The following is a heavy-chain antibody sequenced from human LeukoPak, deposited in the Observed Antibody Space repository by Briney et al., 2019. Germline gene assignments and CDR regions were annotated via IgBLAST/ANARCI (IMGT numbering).Heavy chain of an antibody. CDR3: AKAALVRGVIIPYYYYSMDV. V-gene: IGHV3-23*01. CDR1: GFTFSSYA. Sequence: GGSLRLSCAASGFTFSSYAMTWVRQAPGKGLEWVSAISGSGVSTYYADSVKGRFTISRDNSKNTLYLQMNSLRAEDTAVYYCAKAALVRGVIIPYYYYSMDVWGQGTTVTVSS. J-gene: IGHJ6*02. D-gene: IGHD3-10*01. CDR2: ISGSGVST.